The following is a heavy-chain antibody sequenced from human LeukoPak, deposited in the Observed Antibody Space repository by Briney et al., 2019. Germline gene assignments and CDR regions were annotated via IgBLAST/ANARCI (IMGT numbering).Heavy chain of an antibody. Sequence: ASVKVSCKASGYTFTSYYMHWVRQAPGQGLEWMGIINPSGGSTSYAQKFQGRVNMTRDTSTSTVYMELRSLRSEDTAVYYCAREVGYYGSGSYWGQGTLVTVSS. CDR1: GYTFTSYY. J-gene: IGHJ4*02. CDR2: INPSGGST. V-gene: IGHV1-46*01. CDR3: AREVGYYGSGSY. D-gene: IGHD3-10*01.